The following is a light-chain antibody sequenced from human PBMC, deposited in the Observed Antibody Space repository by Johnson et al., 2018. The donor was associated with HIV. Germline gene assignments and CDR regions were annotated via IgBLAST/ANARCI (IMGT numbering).Light chain of an antibody. Sequence: QSVLTQPPSVSAAPGQKVTISCSGSSSNIGNHYVSWYQHLPGTAPKLLIYENNKRPSGIPDRFSGSKSGPSATLGITGLPTGDEADYYCGTWDSSLSAAYVFGTGTKVTVL. CDR3: GTWDSSLSAAYV. V-gene: IGLV1-51*02. J-gene: IGLJ1*01. CDR1: SSNIGNHY. CDR2: ENN.